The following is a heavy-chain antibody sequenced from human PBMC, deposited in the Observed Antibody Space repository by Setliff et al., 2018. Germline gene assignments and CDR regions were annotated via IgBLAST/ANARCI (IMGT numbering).Heavy chain of an antibody. CDR3: ARANGSHDSSGYYWHY. Sequence: WASVKVSCKASGYTFTTYAMNWVRQAPGQGLEWMGWINTNTGNPTYAQGFTGRFVFSLDTSVSTANLQISGLKAEDTAVYYCARANGSHDSSGYYWHYWVPGTLVTVSS. D-gene: IGHD3-22*01. V-gene: IGHV7-4-1*02. J-gene: IGHJ4*02. CDR2: INTNTGNP. CDR1: GYTFTTYA.